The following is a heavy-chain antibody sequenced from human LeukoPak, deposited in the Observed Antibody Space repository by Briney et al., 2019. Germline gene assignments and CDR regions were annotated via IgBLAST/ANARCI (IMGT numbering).Heavy chain of an antibody. V-gene: IGHV3-23*01. J-gene: IGHJ4*02. CDR2: VSGSGSTT. Sequence: GGSLRLSRAASGFTFSTYGMNWVRQAPGKGLEWVSAVSGSGSTTYYARSVKGRFAVSRDNSKNTLYLQMNSLRVDDTAVYYCAKSLDYGGNRARLDFWGQGTLVTVSS. D-gene: IGHD4-23*01. CDR3: AKSLDYGGNRARLDF. CDR1: GFTFSTYG.